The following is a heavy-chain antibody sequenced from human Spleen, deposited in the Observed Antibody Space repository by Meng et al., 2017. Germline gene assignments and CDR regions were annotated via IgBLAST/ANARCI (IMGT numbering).Heavy chain of an antibody. J-gene: IGHJ1*01. Sequence: VQLRGGGPGLLKPSEALSLTCVVSGGSFSDYYWSWIRQPPGKGLEWIGEINHSGSTNYNPSLKSRVTISVDTSKNQFSLKLSSVTAADTAVYYCARGARNYARKYFQHWGQGTLVTVSS. CDR2: INHSGST. D-gene: IGHD1-7*01. V-gene: IGHV4-34*01. CDR1: GGSFSDYY. CDR3: ARGARNYARKYFQH.